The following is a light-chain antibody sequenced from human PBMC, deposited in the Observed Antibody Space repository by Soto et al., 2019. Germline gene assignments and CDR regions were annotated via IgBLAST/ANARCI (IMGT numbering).Light chain of an antibody. CDR1: SSDVGGYNY. CDR2: EVR. CDR3: SSHTSLATHVL. V-gene: IGLV2-14*01. J-gene: IGLJ2*01. Sequence: QSALTQPASVSGSPGQSITISCTGTSSDVGGYNYVSWYQQRPGKAPKLLIYEVRDRPSGVSSRFSGSKSGNTASLTISGLRAEDEGDYYCSSHTSLATHVLFGGGTKLTVL.